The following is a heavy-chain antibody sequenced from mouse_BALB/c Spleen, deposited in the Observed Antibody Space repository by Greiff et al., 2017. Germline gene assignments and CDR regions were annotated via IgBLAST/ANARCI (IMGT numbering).Heavy chain of an antibody. V-gene: IGHV3-1*02. CDR3: ARPDGYYDWDYAMDY. CDR2: IHYSGST. J-gene: IGHJ4*01. Sequence: VQLKESGPDLVKPSQSLSLTCTVTGYSITSGYSWHWIRQFPGNKLEWMGYIHYSGSTNYNPSLKSRISITRDTSKNQFFLQLNSVTTEDTATYYCARPDGYYDWDYAMDYWGQGTSVTVSS. D-gene: IGHD2-3*01. CDR1: GYSITSGYS.